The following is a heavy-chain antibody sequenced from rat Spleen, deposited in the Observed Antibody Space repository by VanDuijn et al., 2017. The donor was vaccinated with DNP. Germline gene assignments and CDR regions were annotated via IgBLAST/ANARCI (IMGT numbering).Heavy chain of an antibody. J-gene: IGHJ3*01. Sequence: QVQLQQSGAELAKPGSSVMISCKASGYTFTSYYISWIKQTTGQGLEYIGYINTGSGGTNYNEKFKDKATFTVDKSSNTAFMQLSSLTPDDSAVYYCTRGTTGITPFAYWGQGTLVTVSS. V-gene: IGHV1-43*01. CDR1: GYTFTSYY. CDR2: INTGSGGT. CDR3: TRGTTGITPFAY. D-gene: IGHD1-9*01.